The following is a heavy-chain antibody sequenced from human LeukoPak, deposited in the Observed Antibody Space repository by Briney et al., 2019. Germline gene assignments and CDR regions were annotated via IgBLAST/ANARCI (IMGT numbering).Heavy chain of an antibody. J-gene: IGHJ4*02. CDR3: ARDVGVTRVVPTSYFDY. D-gene: IGHD2-2*01. Sequence: TSVKLSCNASGYTFTNYCIHWVRQPPGQGLEWMGIFNPSGGSTSYAQKFQGRVTVTRDTSTSTVYMELSRLRSEDTAVYYCARDVGVTRVVPTSYFDYWGQGTLVTVSS. CDR2: FNPSGGST. V-gene: IGHV1-46*01. CDR1: GYTFTNYC.